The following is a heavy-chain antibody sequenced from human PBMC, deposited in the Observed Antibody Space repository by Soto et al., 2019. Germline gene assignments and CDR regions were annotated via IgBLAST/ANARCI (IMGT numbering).Heavy chain of an antibody. J-gene: IGHJ4*02. Sequence: SETLSLTCTVSGGSISSGGYYWSWIRQHPGKGLEWIGYIYYSGSTYYNPSLKSRVTISVDTSKNQFSLKLSSVTAADTAVYYCARGRCRGGSCNTDYWGQGTLVTVSS. V-gene: IGHV4-31*03. CDR1: GGSISSGGYY. CDR2: IYYSGST. CDR3: ARGRCRGGSCNTDY. D-gene: IGHD2-15*01.